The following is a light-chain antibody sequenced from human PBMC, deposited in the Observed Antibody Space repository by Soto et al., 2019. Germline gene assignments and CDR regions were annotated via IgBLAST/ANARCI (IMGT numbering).Light chain of an antibody. Sequence: QSVLTQPPSASGTPGQRVTISCSGSSSNIGSNTVNWYQQLPGTAPKLLIYTDSQRPSGVPDRFSGSKSGTSASLAISGLQSKDEADYYCAAWDDTLNGPVFGGGTKLTVL. CDR3: AAWDDTLNGPV. J-gene: IGLJ2*01. CDR2: TDS. V-gene: IGLV1-44*01. CDR1: SSNIGSNT.